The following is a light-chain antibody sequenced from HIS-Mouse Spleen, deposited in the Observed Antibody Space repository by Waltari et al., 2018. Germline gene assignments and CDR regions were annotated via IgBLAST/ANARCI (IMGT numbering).Light chain of an antibody. J-gene: IGLJ2*01. V-gene: IGLV3-10*01. Sequence: SYELTQPPSVSVSPGQTARITCPGDALPKKSAYWYQQKSGQAPVLVIYEDSKRPSGIPERFSGSSSGTMATLTISGAQVEDEADYCCYSTDSSGNHRVFGGGTKLTVL. CDR3: YSTDSSGNHRV. CDR1: ALPKKS. CDR2: EDS.